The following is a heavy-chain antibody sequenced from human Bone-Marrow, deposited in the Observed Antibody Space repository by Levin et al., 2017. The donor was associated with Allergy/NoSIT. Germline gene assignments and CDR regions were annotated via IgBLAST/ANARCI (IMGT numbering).Heavy chain of an antibody. CDR3: ARDHSSGWYGVVDYHY. Sequence: SETLSLTCTVSGGSISSYYWSWIRQPAGKGLEWIGRIYTSGSTNYNPSLKSRVTMSVDTSKNQFSLKLSSVTAADTAVYYCARDHSSGWYGVVDYHYWGQGTLVTVSS. D-gene: IGHD6-19*01. J-gene: IGHJ4*02. CDR1: GGSISSYY. CDR2: IYTSGST. V-gene: IGHV4-4*07.